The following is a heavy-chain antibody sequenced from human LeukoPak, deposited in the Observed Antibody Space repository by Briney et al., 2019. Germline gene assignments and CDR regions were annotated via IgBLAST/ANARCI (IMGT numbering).Heavy chain of an antibody. CDR3: AVIGKTYYDFWSGFGFDY. V-gene: IGHV1-2*02. Sequence: GASVKVSCKASGYTFTGYYMHWVRQAPGQGLEWMGWINPNSGGTNYAQKFQGRVTMTRDTSISTAYMELSRLRSDDTAVYYCAVIGKTYYDFWSGFGFDYWGQGTLVTVSS. J-gene: IGHJ4*02. CDR2: INPNSGGT. CDR1: GYTFTGYY. D-gene: IGHD3-3*01.